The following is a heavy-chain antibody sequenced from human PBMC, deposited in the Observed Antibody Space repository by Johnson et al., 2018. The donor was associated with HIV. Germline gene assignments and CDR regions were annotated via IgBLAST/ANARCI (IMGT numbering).Heavy chain of an antibody. V-gene: IGHV3-30-3*01. Sequence: QMLLVESGGGLVQPGRSLRLSCAASGFTFSSYAMHLVRQAPGKGLEWVAVISYDGSNKYYADSVKGRFTISRDNSKNTLYLQINSLRAEDTAVFYCAKGKSSGRGAFDIWGQGTKVIVSS. D-gene: IGHD6-19*01. CDR1: GFTFSSYA. CDR2: ISYDGSNK. CDR3: AKGKSSGRGAFDI. J-gene: IGHJ3*02.